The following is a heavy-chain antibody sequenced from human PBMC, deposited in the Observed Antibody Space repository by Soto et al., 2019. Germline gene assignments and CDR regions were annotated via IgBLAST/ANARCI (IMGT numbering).Heavy chain of an antibody. CDR2: ISSSGST. D-gene: IGHD2-21*02. V-gene: IGHV4-31*03. J-gene: IGHJ5*02. CDR3: ARSGVTGIVIPSHWFDP. Sequence: SETLSLTCTVSGDSIGGVGYWSWIRQFPGRGLAWIGCISSSGSTYYNPALNNRISLSLDTSQNQFSLKHLSVTAADTAIYYCARSGVTGIVIPSHWFDPWGQGTLVTVSS. CDR1: GDSIGGVGY.